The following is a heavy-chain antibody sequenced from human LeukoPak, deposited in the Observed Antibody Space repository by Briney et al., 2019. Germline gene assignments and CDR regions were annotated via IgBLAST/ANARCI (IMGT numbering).Heavy chain of an antibody. V-gene: IGHV4-61*02. D-gene: IGHD1-14*01. CDR1: GGSISSGSYY. CDR3: ARDSWPEVVRFDY. CDR2: IYTSGST. J-gene: IGHJ4*02. Sequence: SETLSLTCTVSGGSISSGSYYWSWIRQPAGKGLEWIGRIYTSGSTNYNPSLKSRVTISVDTSKNQFSLKLSSVTAADTAVYYCARDSWPEVVRFDYWGQGTLVTVSS.